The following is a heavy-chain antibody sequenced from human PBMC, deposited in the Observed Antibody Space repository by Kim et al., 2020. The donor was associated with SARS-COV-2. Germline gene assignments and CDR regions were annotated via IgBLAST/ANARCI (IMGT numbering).Heavy chain of an antibody. Sequence: GGSLRLSCAASGFTFSLYAMHWVRQAPGKGLEWVAVISYDGSNKYYTDSVKGRFTISRDNSKNTLYLQMNSLRAEDTAVYYCAGSWSGSYPIDYWGQGTLVTVSS. J-gene: IGHJ4*02. CDR2: ISYDGSNK. CDR1: GFTFSLYA. D-gene: IGHD1-26*01. CDR3: AGSWSGSYPIDY. V-gene: IGHV3-30-3*01.